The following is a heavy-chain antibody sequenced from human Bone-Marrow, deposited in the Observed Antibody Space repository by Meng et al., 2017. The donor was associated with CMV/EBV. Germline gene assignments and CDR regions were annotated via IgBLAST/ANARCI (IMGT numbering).Heavy chain of an antibody. CDR1: GGSISSSSYY. V-gene: IGHV4-39*01. CDR3: ARQSWWVEMATVLRPLRPTHFDY. CDR2: IYYSGST. J-gene: IGHJ4*02. D-gene: IGHD5-24*01. Sequence: SETLSLTCTVSGGSISSSSYYWGWIRQPPGKGLEWIGSIYYSGSTYYNPSLKSRVTISVDTSKNQFSLKLSSVTAADTAVYYCARQSWWVEMATVLRPLRPTHFDYWGQGTLVTVSS.